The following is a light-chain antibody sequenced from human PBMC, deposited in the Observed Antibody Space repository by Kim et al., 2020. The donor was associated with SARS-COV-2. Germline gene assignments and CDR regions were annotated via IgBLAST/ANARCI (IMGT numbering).Light chain of an antibody. Sequence: EIVMTQSPATLSVSPGERATLSCRASQSISNYLAWYQVRPGQAPRLLIYGASARATGITARYSGGGSGTEFTLTISSLQSEDFAVYYCQQYNDRPLLTFGGGTKVDIK. J-gene: IGKJ4*01. CDR3: QQYNDRPLLT. CDR1: QSISNY. CDR2: GAS. V-gene: IGKV3-15*01.